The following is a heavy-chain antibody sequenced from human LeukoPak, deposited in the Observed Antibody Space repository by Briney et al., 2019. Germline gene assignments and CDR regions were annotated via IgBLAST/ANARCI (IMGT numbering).Heavy chain of an antibody. Sequence: GGSLRLSCAASGFTFSSYSMNWVRQAPGKGLEWVSSISSSSSYIYYADSVKGRFTISRDNAKKSLYLQMNSLRAEDTAVYYCARVTYDILTGSTFDYWGQGTLVTVSS. CDR1: GFTFSSYS. D-gene: IGHD3-9*01. V-gene: IGHV3-21*01. J-gene: IGHJ4*02. CDR3: ARVTYDILTGSTFDY. CDR2: ISSSSSYI.